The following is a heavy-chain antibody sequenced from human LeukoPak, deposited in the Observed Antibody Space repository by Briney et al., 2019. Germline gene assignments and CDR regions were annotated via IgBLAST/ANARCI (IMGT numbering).Heavy chain of an antibody. CDR2: IIPIFGTA. J-gene: IGHJ4*02. Sequence: SVKVSCKASGGTFSSYAISWVRQAPGQGLEWMGRIIPIFGTANYAQKFQGRVTITADKSTSTAHMELSSLRSEDTAVYYCARDVPPGVVVPPAIHYCGQGTLVTVSS. V-gene: IGHV1-69*06. D-gene: IGHD2-2*01. CDR3: ARDVPPGVVVPPAIHY. CDR1: GGTFSSYA.